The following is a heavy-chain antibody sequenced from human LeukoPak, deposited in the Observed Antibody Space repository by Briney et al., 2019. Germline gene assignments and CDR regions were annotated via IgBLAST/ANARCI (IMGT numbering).Heavy chain of an antibody. V-gene: IGHV1-8*01. CDR1: GYTFTSYD. D-gene: IGHD5-24*01. CDR3: ARGPQDGYNRHEEGY. Sequence: ASVKVSCKASGYTFTSYDINWVRQATGQGLEWMGWMNPNSGNTGYAQKFRGRVTMTRNTSISTAYMELSSLRSEDTAVYYCARGPQDGYNRHEEGYWGQGTLVTVSS. J-gene: IGHJ4*02. CDR2: MNPNSGNT.